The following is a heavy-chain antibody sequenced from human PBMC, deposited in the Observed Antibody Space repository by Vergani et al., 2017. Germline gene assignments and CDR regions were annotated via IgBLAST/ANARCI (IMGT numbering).Heavy chain of an antibody. D-gene: IGHD6-19*01. V-gene: IGHV3-23*01. CDR2: ISASDGNT. CDR3: ARVGRSAVAGTFGAFDM. J-gene: IGHJ3*02. CDR1: VFIFSSYA. Sequence: EVQLLESGGALVQPGKSLRLSCAASVFIFSSYAMTWVRQAPGKGLEWVSSISASDGNTYYADSVKGRVTISRDKSKNTLYLQMNSLRAEDTAVYYFARVGRSAVAGTFGAFDMWGQGTMVTVSS.